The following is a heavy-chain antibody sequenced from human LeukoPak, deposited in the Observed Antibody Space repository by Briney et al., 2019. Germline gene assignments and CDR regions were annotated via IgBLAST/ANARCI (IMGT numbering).Heavy chain of an antibody. J-gene: IGHJ4*02. CDR1: GYTFTSYY. CDR3: ARDSADIVVVVAATTGPGIDY. CDR2: INPSGGST. D-gene: IGHD2-15*01. Sequence: ASVKVSCKASGYTFTSYYMHWVRQAPGQGLEWMGIINPSGGSTSYAQKFQGRVTMTRDTSTSTVYMELSSLRSEDTAVYYCARDSADIVVVVAATTGPGIDYSGQGTLVTVSS. V-gene: IGHV1-46*01.